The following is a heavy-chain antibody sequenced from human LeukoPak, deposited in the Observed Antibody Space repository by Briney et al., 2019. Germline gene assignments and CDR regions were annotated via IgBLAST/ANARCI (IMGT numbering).Heavy chain of an antibody. D-gene: IGHD6-13*01. J-gene: IGHJ4*02. Sequence: SQTLSLTCAISGDSVSANAWTWIRQSPLRGLEWLGRTYYRSTWYNEYALSVKSRITINPDTSKNQFSLHLTSVTPDDTAVYFCARGIAAACDYWGQGTLVTVSS. V-gene: IGHV6-1*01. CDR2: TYYRSTWYN. CDR1: GDSVSANA. CDR3: ARGIAAACDY.